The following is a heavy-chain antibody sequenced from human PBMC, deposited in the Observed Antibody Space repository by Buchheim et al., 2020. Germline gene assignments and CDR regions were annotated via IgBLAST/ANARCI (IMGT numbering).Heavy chain of an antibody. J-gene: IGHJ4*02. Sequence: QVQLVESGGGVVQPGRSLRLSCAASGFTFSSYGMHWVRQAPGKGLEWVAVISYDGSNKYYADSVKGRFTISRDNSKNTLYLQMNSLRAEDTAVYYCAKRTAWQFWGQGTL. D-gene: IGHD5-12*01. CDR2: ISYDGSNK. CDR1: GFTFSSYG. V-gene: IGHV3-30*18. CDR3: AKRTAWQF.